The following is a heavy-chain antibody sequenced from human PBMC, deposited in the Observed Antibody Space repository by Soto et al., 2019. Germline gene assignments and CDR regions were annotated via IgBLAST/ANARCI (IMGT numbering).Heavy chain of an antibody. V-gene: IGHV4-59*12. CDR1: GSSILGYY. CDR3: ATGVGGSGLNWFDP. J-gene: IGHJ5*02. CDR2: IHYSGSA. D-gene: IGHD6-19*01. Sequence: SXSLTFAFAGSSILGYYWTWIRQSPERGLEWIGYIHYSGSANYNPSLNSRLTMSVDRSKSQFSMKLASVTAADTAVYYCATGVGGSGLNWFDPWGQGTLVTVSS.